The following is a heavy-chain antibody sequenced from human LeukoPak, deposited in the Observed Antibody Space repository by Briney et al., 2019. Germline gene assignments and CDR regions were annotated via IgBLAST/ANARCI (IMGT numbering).Heavy chain of an antibody. CDR1: GGSISSSSYY. CDR2: IYYSGST. Sequence: SETLSLTCTVSGGSISSSSYYWGWIRQPPGKGLEWIGSIYYSGSTYYNPSLKSRVTISVDTSKNQFSLKLSSVTAADTAVYYCARFEGGYCSSTSCSNWFDPWGQGTLVTVSS. D-gene: IGHD2-2*01. CDR3: ARFEGGYCSSTSCSNWFDP. J-gene: IGHJ5*02. V-gene: IGHV4-39*01.